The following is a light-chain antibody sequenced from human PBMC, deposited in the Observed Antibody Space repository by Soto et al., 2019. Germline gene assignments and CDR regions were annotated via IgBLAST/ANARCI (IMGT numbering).Light chain of an antibody. V-gene: IGLV2-23*02. CDR1: SSDVGSYNL. Sequence: QSVLTQPASVSGSPGQSITISCTGTSSDVGSYNLVSWYQQHPGKASKLMIYEVSKRPSGVSNRFSGSKSGNTASLTIFGLRAEDEADYYCCSYAGSSTSYVFGTGTKVTVL. CDR3: CSYAGSSTSYV. J-gene: IGLJ1*01. CDR2: EVS.